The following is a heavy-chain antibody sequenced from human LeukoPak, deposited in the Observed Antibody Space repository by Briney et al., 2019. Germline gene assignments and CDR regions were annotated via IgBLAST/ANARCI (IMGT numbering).Heavy chain of an antibody. CDR3: NTGYDYVWGSYRPKNAFDY. CDR2: IWYDGSNK. V-gene: IGHV3-33*01. Sequence: GGSLRLSCAASGFTFSSYGMHWVRQAPGKGLEWVAVIWYDGSNKYYADSVKGRFTISRDNSKNTLYLQMNSLRAEDTAVYYCNTGYDYVWGSYRPKNAFDYWGQGTLVTVSS. CDR1: GFTFSSYG. D-gene: IGHD3-16*02. J-gene: IGHJ4*02.